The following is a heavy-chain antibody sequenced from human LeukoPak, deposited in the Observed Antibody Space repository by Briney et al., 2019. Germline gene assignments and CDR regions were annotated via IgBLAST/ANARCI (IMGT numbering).Heavy chain of an antibody. D-gene: IGHD4-17*01. V-gene: IGHV4-39*01. CDR1: GGSITRTSYY. J-gene: IGHJ5*02. Sequence: PSETLSLTCTVSGGSITRTSYYWGWTRQPPGKGLEWIGSIYYSGSTYYNASLRSRVTIPVAPSQSQFSLRLSSVSAADTAVYYCARRATTVTSWFDPWGQGILVTVSS. CDR2: IYYSGST. CDR3: ARRATTVTSWFDP.